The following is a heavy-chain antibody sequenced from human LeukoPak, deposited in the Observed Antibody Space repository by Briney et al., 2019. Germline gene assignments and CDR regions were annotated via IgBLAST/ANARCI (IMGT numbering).Heavy chain of an antibody. J-gene: IGHJ4*02. CDR2: INPNSGGT. D-gene: IGHD4-17*01. Sequence: ASVKVSCKASGYTFTGYYMHWVRQAPGQGLEWMGWINPNSGGTNCAQKFQGRVTMTRDTSINTAYMELSRLRSDDTAVYYCARDLDATVTTNYWGQGTLVTVSS. V-gene: IGHV1-2*02. CDR1: GYTFTGYY. CDR3: ARDLDATVTTNY.